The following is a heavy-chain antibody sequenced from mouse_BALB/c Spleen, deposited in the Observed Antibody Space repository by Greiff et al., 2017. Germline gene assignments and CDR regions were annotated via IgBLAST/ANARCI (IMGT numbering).Heavy chain of an antibody. CDR1: GFNIKDYY. CDR3: NAWGGNYFPFDY. D-gene: IGHD2-1*01. Sequence: EVKLMESGAELVRPGASVKLSCTASGFNIKDYYMHWVKQRPEQGLEWIGWIDPENGDTEYAPKFQGKATMTADTSSNTAYLQLSSLTSEDTAVYYCNAWGGNYFPFDYWGQGTTLTVSS. J-gene: IGHJ2*01. V-gene: IGHV14-4*02. CDR2: IDPENGDT.